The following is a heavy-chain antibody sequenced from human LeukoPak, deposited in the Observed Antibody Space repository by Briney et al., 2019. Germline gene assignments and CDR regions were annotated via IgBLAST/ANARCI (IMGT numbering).Heavy chain of an antibody. Sequence: SETLSLTCAVSGYSISSGYYWGWIRQPPGKGLEWIGSIYHSGSTYYNPSLKSRVTISVDTSKNQFSLKLSSVTAADTAVYYCAGGGGAAAVAYWFDPWGQGTLVTVSS. CDR1: GYSISSGYY. CDR3: AGGGGAAAVAYWFDP. V-gene: IGHV4-38-2*01. CDR2: IYHSGST. J-gene: IGHJ5*02. D-gene: IGHD6-13*01.